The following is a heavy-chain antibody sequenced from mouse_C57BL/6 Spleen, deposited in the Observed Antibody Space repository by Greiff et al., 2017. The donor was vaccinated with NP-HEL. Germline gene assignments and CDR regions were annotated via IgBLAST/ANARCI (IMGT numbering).Heavy chain of an antibody. J-gene: IGHJ3*01. Sequence: EVQLQQSGAELVRPGASVKLSCTASGFNIKDDYMHWVKQRPEQGLEWIGWIDPENGDTEYASKFQGKATITADTSSNTAYLQLSSLTSEDTAVYYCTAGGFAWYAYWGQGTLVTAAA. CDR2: IDPENGDT. V-gene: IGHV14-4*01. CDR1: GFNIKDDY. CDR3: TAGGFAWYAY.